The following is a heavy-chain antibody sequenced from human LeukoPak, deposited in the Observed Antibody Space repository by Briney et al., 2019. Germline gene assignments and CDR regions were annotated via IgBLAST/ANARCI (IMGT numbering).Heavy chain of an antibody. J-gene: IGHJ4*02. CDR3: ARVPRSTVLGYSYGSYYFDY. CDR2: IYYSGST. Sequence: SETLSLTCTVSGGSLSSYYWSWIRQPPGKGLEWIGYIYYSGSTNYNPSLKSRVTISVDTSKNQFSLKLSSVTAADTAVYYCARVPRSTVLGYSYGSYYFDYWGQGTLVTVSS. D-gene: IGHD5-18*01. V-gene: IGHV4-59*01. CDR1: GGSLSSYY.